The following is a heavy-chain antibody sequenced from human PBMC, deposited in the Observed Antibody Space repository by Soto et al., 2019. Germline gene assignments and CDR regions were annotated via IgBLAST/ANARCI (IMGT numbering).Heavy chain of an antibody. CDR2: ISSSSSTI. J-gene: IGHJ3*02. Sequence: GGSLRLSCAASGFTFSSYSMNWVRQAPGKGLEWVSYISSSSSTIYYADSVKGRFTISRENAKNSLYLQMNSLRDEDTAVYYCAREGYSSSTSCSLDAFDIWGQGTMVTVSS. CDR3: AREGYSSSTSCSLDAFDI. D-gene: IGHD2-2*01. V-gene: IGHV3-48*02. CDR1: GFTFSSYS.